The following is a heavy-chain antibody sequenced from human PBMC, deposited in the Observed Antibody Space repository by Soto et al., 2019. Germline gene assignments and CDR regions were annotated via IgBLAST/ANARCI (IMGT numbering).Heavy chain of an antibody. V-gene: IGHV4-30-2*01. D-gene: IGHD5-18*01. CDR3: ARGQHVDTASFDY. CDR2: IYHSGST. CDR1: GGSISSGGYS. J-gene: IGHJ4*02. Sequence: SETLSLTCAVSGGSISSGGYSWSWIRQPPGKGLEWIGYIYHSGSTYYNPSLKSRVTISVDRSKNQFSLKLSSVTAADTAVYYCARGQHVDTASFDYWGQGTMVTVSS.